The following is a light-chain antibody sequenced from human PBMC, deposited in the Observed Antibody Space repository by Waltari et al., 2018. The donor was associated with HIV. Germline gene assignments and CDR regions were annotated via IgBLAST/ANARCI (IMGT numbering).Light chain of an antibody. CDR2: GDV. J-gene: IGLJ1*01. CDR3: QVWDMTSDHFV. CDR1: NIGDKS. Sequence: SYILTQPPSVSVAPGQTARVTCGGNNIGDKSVHWYRQNLGQTPVLVVYGDVERPSVMSDRISGSNSGNTATLFISRADVGDEAEYYCQVWDMTSDHFVFGPGTTVTGL. V-gene: IGLV3-21*02.